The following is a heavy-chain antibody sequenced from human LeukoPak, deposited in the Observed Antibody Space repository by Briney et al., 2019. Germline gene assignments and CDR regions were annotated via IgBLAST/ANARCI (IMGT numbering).Heavy chain of an antibody. D-gene: IGHD3-22*01. CDR1: GFRLTTYG. V-gene: IGHV3-30*02. J-gene: IGHJ4*02. CDR3: ARDPGYDSPLSY. CDR2: IPFDGSDE. Sequence: GGSLRLSCEVSGFRLTTYGTHWVRQAPGKGLEWVAYIPFDGSDEYYVDSVKGRFSISRDNSKNTLYLQMNSLRAEDTAVYYCARDPGYDSPLSYWGQGTLVTVSS.